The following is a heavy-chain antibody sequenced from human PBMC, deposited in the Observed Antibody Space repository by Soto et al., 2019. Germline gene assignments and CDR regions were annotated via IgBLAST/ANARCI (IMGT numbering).Heavy chain of an antibody. CDR1: GFTFSSYA. J-gene: IGHJ6*02. V-gene: IGHV3-23*01. D-gene: IGHD5-12*01. Sequence: RRLSCAASGFTFSSYAMSWVRQAPGKGLEWVSAISGSGGSTYYADSVKGRFTISRDNSKNTLYLQMNSLRAEDTAVYYCAKGSGYDQEYYYYGMDVWGQGTTVTVSS. CDR3: AKGSGYDQEYYYYGMDV. CDR2: ISGSGGST.